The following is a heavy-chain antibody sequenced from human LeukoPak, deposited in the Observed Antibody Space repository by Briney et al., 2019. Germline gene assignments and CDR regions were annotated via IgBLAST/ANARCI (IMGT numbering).Heavy chain of an antibody. J-gene: IGHJ4*02. V-gene: IGHV3-7*01. Sequence: GGSLRLSCAASGFIFSSYWMSWVRQAPGKGLEWVANIKQDGSEEYYVDSVKGRFTISRDNAKNSLYLQMNSLRAEDTAVYYCAREPRTGQQLDYFDYWGQGTLVTVSS. CDR1: GFIFSSYW. CDR3: AREPRTGQQLDYFDY. CDR2: IKQDGSEE. D-gene: IGHD6-13*01.